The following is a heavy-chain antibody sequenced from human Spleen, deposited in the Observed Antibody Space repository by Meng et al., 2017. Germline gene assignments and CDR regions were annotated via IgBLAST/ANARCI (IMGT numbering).Heavy chain of an antibody. CDR3: ARLGNDYVGNLEVYVDY. J-gene: IGHJ4*02. CDR1: GFTFSSYA. D-gene: IGHD4-23*01. CDR2: ISYDGSNK. V-gene: IGHV3-30*07. Sequence: GESLKISCAASGFTFSSYAMHWVRQAPGKGLEWVAVISYDGSNKYYADSVKGRFTISRDNSKNTLYLQMNSLRAEDTAVYYCARLGNDYVGNLEVYVDYWGQGTLVTVSS.